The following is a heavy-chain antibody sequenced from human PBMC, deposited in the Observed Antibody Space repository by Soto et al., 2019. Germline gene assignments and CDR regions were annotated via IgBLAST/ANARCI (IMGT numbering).Heavy chain of an antibody. CDR3: AKVMLNYDILTYGMDV. J-gene: IGHJ6*02. CDR2: INPNSGGT. D-gene: IGHD3-9*01. V-gene: IGHV1-2*04. Sequence: ASVKVSCKASGYTFTGYYMHWVRQAPGQGLEWMGWINPNSGGTNYAQKFQGWVTMTKNTLYLQMNSLRAEDTAVYYCAKVMLNYDILTYGMDVWGQGTTVTVS. CDR1: GYTFTGYY.